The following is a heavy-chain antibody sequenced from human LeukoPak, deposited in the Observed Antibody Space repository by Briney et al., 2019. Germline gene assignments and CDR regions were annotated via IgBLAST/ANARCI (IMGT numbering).Heavy chain of an antibody. CDR3: ASEAGTYSPDY. Sequence: ASVKVSCKASGYTFTGYYIHWVRQAPGQGLEWMGWMNPNNGGTTYAQEFQGRVAMTRDTSISTAYVEVSRLRSDDTAVYYCASEAGTYSPDYWGQGTLVTVSS. V-gene: IGHV1-2*02. CDR2: MNPNNGGT. D-gene: IGHD1-26*01. J-gene: IGHJ4*02. CDR1: GYTFTGYY.